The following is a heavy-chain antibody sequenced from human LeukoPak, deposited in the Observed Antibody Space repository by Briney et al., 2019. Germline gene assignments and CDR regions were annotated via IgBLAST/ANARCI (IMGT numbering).Heavy chain of an antibody. Sequence: SVKVSCKASGGTFSSYAISWVRQAPGQGLEWMGRIIPILGIANYAQKFQGRVTITADKSTSTAYMELSSLRSEDTAVYYCARDYGGNSEDYWYFDLWGRGTLVTVSS. V-gene: IGHV1-69*04. CDR2: IIPILGIA. CDR1: GGTFSSYA. D-gene: IGHD4-23*01. J-gene: IGHJ2*01. CDR3: ARDYGGNSEDYWYFDL.